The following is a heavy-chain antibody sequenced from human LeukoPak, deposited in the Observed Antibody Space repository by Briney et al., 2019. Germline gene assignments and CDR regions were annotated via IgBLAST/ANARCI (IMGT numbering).Heavy chain of an antibody. CDR1: GYTFTNFE. V-gene: IGHV1-8*02. CDR2: MRPNSGET. J-gene: IGHJ1*01. CDR3: ARGYCSGGGCYTAEYLPH. D-gene: IGHD2-15*01. Sequence: ASVKVSCKASGYTFTNFEINWVRQVAGQGLEWMGWMRPNSGETVNVQKFQGRVIMTRDISTSTAYMELTGLRSDDTAVYFCARGYCSGGGCYTAEYLPHWGQGTLVTVSS.